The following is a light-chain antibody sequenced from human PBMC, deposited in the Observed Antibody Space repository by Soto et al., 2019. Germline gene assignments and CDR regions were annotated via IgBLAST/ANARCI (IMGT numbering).Light chain of an antibody. Sequence: EIVLTQSPGILSLSPGERATLSCRASQSVSNDFLAWYQQKPGQAPRLLIYGASTRATDVPDRFRGSGSMTDFTLTISSLEPEDFAVYFCQQYGRSPWTFGQGTKVDIK. J-gene: IGKJ1*01. CDR3: QQYGRSPWT. CDR2: GAS. CDR1: QSVSNDF. V-gene: IGKV3-20*01.